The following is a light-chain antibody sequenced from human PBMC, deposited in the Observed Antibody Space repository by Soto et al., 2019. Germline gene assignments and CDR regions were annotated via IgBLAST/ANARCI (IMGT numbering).Light chain of an antibody. CDR2: SAS. CDR3: QQSLTMPIT. J-gene: IGKJ5*01. CDR1: QTISSY. Sequence: DIQMTQSPSSLFASVGDRVTITCRASQTISSYLNWYQQKPGKAPKLLIRSASTLQRGVPSRFSGSGSRTEFTLTIADLQPDDFGTYYCQQSLTMPITFGHGTRLEIK. V-gene: IGKV1-39*01.